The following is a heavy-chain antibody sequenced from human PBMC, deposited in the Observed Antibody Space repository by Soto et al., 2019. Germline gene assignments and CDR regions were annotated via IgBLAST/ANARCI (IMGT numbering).Heavy chain of an antibody. CDR1: GGSFSGYY. CDR2: INHSGST. J-gene: IGHJ6*02. CDR3: ARGRVNYDFWSGYYSRGVYYYYGMDV. V-gene: IGHV4-34*01. D-gene: IGHD3-3*01. Sequence: ASETLSLTCAVYGGSFSGYYWSWIRQPPGKGLEWIGEINHSGSTNYNPSLKSRVTISVDTSKNQFSLKLSSVTAADTAVYYCARGRVNYDFWSGYYSRGVYYYYGMDVWGQGTTVTVSS.